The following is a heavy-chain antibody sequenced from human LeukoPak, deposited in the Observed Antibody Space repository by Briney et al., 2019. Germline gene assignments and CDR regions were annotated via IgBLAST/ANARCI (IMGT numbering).Heavy chain of an antibody. CDR3: ARGRRDGYNNGAFDI. Sequence: SQTLSLTCTVSGGSISSGSYYWSWIRQPAGKGLEWIGRIYTSGSTNYNPSLKSRVTISVDTSKNQFSLKLSSVTAADTAVYYCARGRRDGYNNGAFDIWGQGTMVTVSS. J-gene: IGHJ3*02. CDR2: IYTSGST. D-gene: IGHD5-24*01. CDR1: GGSISSGSYY. V-gene: IGHV4-61*02.